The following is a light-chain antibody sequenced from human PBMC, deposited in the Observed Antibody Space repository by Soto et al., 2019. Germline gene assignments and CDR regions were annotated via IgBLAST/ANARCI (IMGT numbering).Light chain of an antibody. Sequence: SALTQPRSVSGSPGQSVTISCTGTSSGVGGYNYVSWYQQHPGKAPKLMIYDVSKRPSGVPDRFSGSKSGNTASLTISGLQTEDEADYYFCSYAGSYTGVFGGGTKLTVL. CDR1: SSGVGGYNY. CDR3: CSYAGSYTGV. CDR2: DVS. V-gene: IGLV2-11*01. J-gene: IGLJ2*01.